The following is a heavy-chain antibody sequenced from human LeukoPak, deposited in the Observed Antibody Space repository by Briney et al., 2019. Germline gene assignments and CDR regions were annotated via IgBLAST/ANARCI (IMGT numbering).Heavy chain of an antibody. Sequence: GGSLRLSCAASGFTFSSYAMSWVRQAPGKGLEWVSYISSSSSTIYYADSVKGRFTISRDNSKNTLYLQMNSLRAEDTAVYYCAKDRSITIFGVVITDSFQHWGQGTLVTVSS. V-gene: IGHV3-48*01. D-gene: IGHD3-3*01. J-gene: IGHJ1*01. CDR2: ISSSSSTI. CDR3: AKDRSITIFGVVITDSFQH. CDR1: GFTFSSYA.